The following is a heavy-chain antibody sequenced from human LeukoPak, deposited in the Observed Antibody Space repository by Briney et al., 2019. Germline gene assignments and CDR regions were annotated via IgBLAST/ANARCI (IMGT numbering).Heavy chain of an antibody. CDR3: ARLTDYYYDSSGHYPGHWFDP. CDR1: GGSFSGYY. CDR2: INHRGST. V-gene: IGHV4-34*01. D-gene: IGHD3-22*01. J-gene: IGHJ5*02. Sequence: SETLSLTCAVYGGSFSGYYWSWIRQPPGKGLEWIGEINHRGSTNYNPSLKSRVTISVDTSKNQFSLKLSSVTAADTAVYYCARLTDYYYDSSGHYPGHWFDPWGQGTLVTVSS.